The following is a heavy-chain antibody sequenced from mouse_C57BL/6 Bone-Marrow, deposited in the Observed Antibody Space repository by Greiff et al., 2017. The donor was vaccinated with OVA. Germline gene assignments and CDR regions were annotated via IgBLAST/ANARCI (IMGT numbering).Heavy chain of an antibody. CDR2: IHPYDSDP. D-gene: IGHD1-1*01. Sequence: QVQLQQPGAELVKPGASVKVSCKASGYTFTSYWMHWVKQRPGQGLEWIGRIHPYDSDPNYNQKFKGKATLTVDKYSSTAYMQLSSLTSEDSAVYYCAIYGRSWFAYWGQGTLVTVSA. CDR3: AIYGRSWFAY. CDR1: GYTFTSYW. J-gene: IGHJ3*01. V-gene: IGHV1-74*01.